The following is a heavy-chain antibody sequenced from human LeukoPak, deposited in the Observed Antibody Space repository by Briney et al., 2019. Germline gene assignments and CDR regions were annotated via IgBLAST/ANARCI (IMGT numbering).Heavy chain of an antibody. V-gene: IGHV1-2*02. CDR1: GYTFTGYY. J-gene: IGHJ6*02. D-gene: IGHD5-12*01. CDR3: ARCRSITLYYYYGMDV. CDR2: INPNSGGT. Sequence: GASVKVSCKASGYTFTGYYMHWVRQAPGQGLEWMGWINPNSGGTNYAQKFQGRVTMTRDTSISTAYMELSRLRSDDTAVYYCARCRSITLYYYYGMDVWGQGTMVTVSS.